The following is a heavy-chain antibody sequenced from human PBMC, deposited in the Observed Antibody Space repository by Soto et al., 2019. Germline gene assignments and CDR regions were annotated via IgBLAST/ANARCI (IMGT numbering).Heavy chain of an antibody. J-gene: IGHJ4*02. CDR2: MYYSGSS. CDR3: VRGFLRTAGDL. D-gene: IGHD3-16*01. Sequence: QVQLQESGPGLVKPSETLSLTCTVSGGSVSSSNHCWSWIRQPPGKGLGWIGSMYYSGSSNYSPSLNSRVTMSIDASKNQFSLRPTSVTAADTAVYYCVRGFLRTAGDLWGQGTLVTVSS. CDR1: GGSVSSSNHC. V-gene: IGHV4-61*01.